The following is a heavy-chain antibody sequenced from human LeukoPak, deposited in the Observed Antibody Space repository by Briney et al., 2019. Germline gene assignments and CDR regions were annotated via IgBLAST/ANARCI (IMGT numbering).Heavy chain of an antibody. J-gene: IGHJ5*02. CDR2: IYYSGST. CDR1: GGSISSGDYY. CDR3: ARVGAAAGTWFDP. D-gene: IGHD6-13*01. Sequence: SETLSLTCTVSGGSISSGDYYWSWIRQPPGKGLEWIRYIYYSGSTYYNPSLKSRVTISVDTSRNQFSLKLSSVTAADTAVYYCARVGAAAGTWFDPWGQGTLVTVSS. V-gene: IGHV4-30-4*01.